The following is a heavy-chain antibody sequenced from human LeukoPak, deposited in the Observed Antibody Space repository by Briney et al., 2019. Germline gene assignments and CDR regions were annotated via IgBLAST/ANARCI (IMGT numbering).Heavy chain of an antibody. CDR2: INAGNGNT. V-gene: IGHV1-3*01. J-gene: IGHJ4*02. CDR3: ARGGYYYDSSLDY. CDR1: GYTFTCYA. Sequence: ASVKVSCKASGYTFTCYAMHWVRQAPGQRLEWMGWINAGNGNTKYSQKFQGRVTITRDTSASTAYMELSSLRSEDTAVYYCARGGYYYDSSLDYWGQGTLVTVSS. D-gene: IGHD3-22*01.